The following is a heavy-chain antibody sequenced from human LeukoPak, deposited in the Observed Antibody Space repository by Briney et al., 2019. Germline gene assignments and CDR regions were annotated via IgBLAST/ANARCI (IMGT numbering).Heavy chain of an antibody. D-gene: IGHD3-10*01. J-gene: IGHJ6*04. CDR2: ISSSGSTM. CDR1: GFTFSSYE. V-gene: IGHV3-48*03. Sequence: GGSLRLSCAASGFTFSSYEMNWVRQAPGKGLEWVSYISSSGSTMYYADSVKGRFTISRDNAKNSLYLQMNSLRAEDTAVYYCARDYYGSGSESYYYGMDVWGKGTTVTVSP. CDR3: ARDYYGSGSESYYYGMDV.